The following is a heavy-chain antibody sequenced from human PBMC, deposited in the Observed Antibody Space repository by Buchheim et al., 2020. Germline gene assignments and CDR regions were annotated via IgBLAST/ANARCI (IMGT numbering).Heavy chain of an antibody. J-gene: IGHJ4*02. V-gene: IGHV3-30-3*01. D-gene: IGHD6-19*01. CDR1: GFTFSSYA. Sequence: QVQLVESGGGVVQPGRSLRLSCAASGFTFSSYAMHWVRQAPGKGLEWVAVISYDGSNKYYADSVKGRFTISRDNSKNTLYLQMNSLRAEDTAVYYWAGDRLGSFDYWGQGTL. CDR3: AGDRLGSFDY. CDR2: ISYDGSNK.